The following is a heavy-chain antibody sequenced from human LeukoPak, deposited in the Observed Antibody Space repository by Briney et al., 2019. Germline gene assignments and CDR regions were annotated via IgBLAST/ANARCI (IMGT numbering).Heavy chain of an antibody. D-gene: IGHD1-1*01. J-gene: IGHJ3*02. CDR1: GFTFSDYY. CDR2: IKSKTDGGTT. CDR3: TLRNEDDAFDI. V-gene: IGHV3-15*01. Sequence: PGGSLRLSCAASGFTFSDYYMSWIRQAPGKGLEWVGRIKSKTDGGTTDYAAPVKGRFTISRDDSKNTLYLQMNSLKTEDTAVYYFTLRNEDDAFDIWGQGTMVTVSS.